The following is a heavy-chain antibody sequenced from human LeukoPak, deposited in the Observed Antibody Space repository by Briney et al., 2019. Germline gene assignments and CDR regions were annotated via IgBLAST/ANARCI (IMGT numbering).Heavy chain of an antibody. Sequence: GRSLRLSCAASGFTFSSYGMHWVRQAPGKGLEWVAVISYDGSNKYYADSVKDRFTISRDNSKNTLYLQMNSLRAEDTAIYYCATDGGPFDHWGQGILVTVSS. CDR1: GFTFSSYG. CDR2: ISYDGSNK. V-gene: IGHV3-30*03. J-gene: IGHJ4*02. CDR3: ATDGGPFDH. D-gene: IGHD3-3*01.